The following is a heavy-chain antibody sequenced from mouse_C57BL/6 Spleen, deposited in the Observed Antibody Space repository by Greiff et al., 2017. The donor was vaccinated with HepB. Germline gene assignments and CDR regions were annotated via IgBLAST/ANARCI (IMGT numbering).Heavy chain of an antibody. CDR1: GYSITSGYY. V-gene: IGHV3-6*01. CDR2: ISYDGSN. Sequence: EVKLMESGPGLVKPSQSLSLTCSVTGYSITSGYYWNWIRQFPGNKLEWMGYISYDGSNNYNPSLKNRISITRDTSKNQFFLKLNSVTTEDTATYYCASPYGNYEDYAMDYWGQGTSVTVSS. J-gene: IGHJ4*01. CDR3: ASPYGNYEDYAMDY. D-gene: IGHD2-1*01.